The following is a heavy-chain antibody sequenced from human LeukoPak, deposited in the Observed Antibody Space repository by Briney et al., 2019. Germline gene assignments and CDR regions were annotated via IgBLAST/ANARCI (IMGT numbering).Heavy chain of an antibody. CDR3: ARDLKTDGSGSSDVDY. Sequence: PSETLSLTCAVYGGSFSGYYWSWIRQPPGKGLEWIGEINHSGGTNYNPSLKSRVTISVDTFKNQFSLKLSSVTAADTAVYYCARDLKTDGSGSSDVDYWGQGTLVTVSS. CDR1: GGSFSGYY. J-gene: IGHJ4*02. CDR2: INHSGGT. D-gene: IGHD3-10*01. V-gene: IGHV4-34*01.